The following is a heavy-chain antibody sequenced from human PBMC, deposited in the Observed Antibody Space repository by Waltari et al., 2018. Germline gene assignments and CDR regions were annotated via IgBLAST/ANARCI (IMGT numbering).Heavy chain of an antibody. CDR3: AREGGLLWFGEQGTFDY. Sequence: QVQLQESGPGLVKPSETLYLTCTVSGYSISSGYYWGWIRPPTGKGLEWIGSIYHSGRTYYNPSLKSRVTISVETSKNQFSLKLSSVTAADTAVYYCAREGGLLWFGEQGTFDYWGQGTLVTVSS. D-gene: IGHD3-10*01. J-gene: IGHJ4*02. V-gene: IGHV4-38-2*02. CDR1: GYSISSGYY. CDR2: IYHSGRT.